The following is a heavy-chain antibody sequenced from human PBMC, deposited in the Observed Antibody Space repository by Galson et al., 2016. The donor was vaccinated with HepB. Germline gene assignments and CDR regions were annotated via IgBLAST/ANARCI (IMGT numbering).Heavy chain of an antibody. V-gene: IGHV3-48*03. D-gene: IGHD4-23*01. CDR2: ISINGTAK. CDR3: AKDMTVGWGGLDS. J-gene: IGHJ4*02. CDR1: GFSFSSYE. Sequence: SLRLSCAASGFSFSSYEMIWVRQAPGKGLEWVSHISINGTAKYYADSVKGRFTISRDNARNSLYLQMNSLRAEETALYYCAKDMTVGWGGLDSWGQGTLVTVSS.